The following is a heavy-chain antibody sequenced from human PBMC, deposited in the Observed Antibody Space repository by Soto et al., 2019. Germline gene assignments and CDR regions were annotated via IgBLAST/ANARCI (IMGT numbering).Heavy chain of an antibody. Sequence: SRHKPVNSTHTRTQTCLVSVFSLSNREVGVGWIRQPAGKALEWLALIYWDDDKRYSPSLKSRLTITKDTSKNQVVLTMTNMDPVDTATYFCAHSQGVSGGGDAFDICGQGTMVNVS. V-gene: IGHV2-5*02. CDR3: AHSQGVSGGGDAFDI. CDR1: VFSLSNREVG. CDR2: IYWDDDK. J-gene: IGHJ3*02. D-gene: IGHD3-16*01.